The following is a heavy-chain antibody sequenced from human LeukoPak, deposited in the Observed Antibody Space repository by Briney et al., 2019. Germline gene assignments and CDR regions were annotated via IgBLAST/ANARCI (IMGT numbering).Heavy chain of an antibody. CDR2: ISGSGGST. CDR3: AKDCQPHHYYDSSGYYDY. V-gene: IGHV3-23*01. Sequence: PGGSLRLSCAASGVTFSSYAMSWVRQAPGKGLEWVSAISGSGGSTYYADSVKGRFTISRDNSKNTLYLQMNSLRAEDTAVYYCAKDCQPHHYYDSSGYYDYWGQGTLVTVSS. J-gene: IGHJ4*02. CDR1: GVTFSSYA. D-gene: IGHD3-22*01.